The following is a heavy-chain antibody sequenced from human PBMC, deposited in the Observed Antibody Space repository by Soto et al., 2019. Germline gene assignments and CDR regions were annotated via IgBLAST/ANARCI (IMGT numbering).Heavy chain of an antibody. CDR2: IYYSGST. V-gene: IGHV4-59*01. CDR1: GGSISSYY. CDR3: AGLPRDYGYYLSRHYYGMDV. Sequence: SETLSLTCTVSGGSISSYYWSWIRQPPGKGLEWIGYIYYSGSTNYNPSLKSRVTISVDTSKNQFSLKLSSVTAADTAVYYCAGLPRDYGYYLSRHYYGMDVRGQGTTVTVS. D-gene: IGHD4-17*01. J-gene: IGHJ6*02.